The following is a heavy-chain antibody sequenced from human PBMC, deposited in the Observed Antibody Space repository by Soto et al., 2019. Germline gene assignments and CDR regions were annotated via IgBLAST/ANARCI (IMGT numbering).Heavy chain of an antibody. Sequence: GSLRLSCAASGFNFGNNWMHWVRQAPGKGLEWVSRMNSDGRTTSYADSVKGRFTVSRDNAKNTLYLQMNSLRAEDTAVYYCATAEVDYWGPGTLVTVSS. CDR1: GFNFGNNW. CDR3: ATAEVDY. V-gene: IGHV3-74*01. CDR2: MNSDGRTT. J-gene: IGHJ4*02.